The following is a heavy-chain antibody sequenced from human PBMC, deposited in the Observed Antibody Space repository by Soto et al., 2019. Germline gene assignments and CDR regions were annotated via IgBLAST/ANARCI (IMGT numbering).Heavy chain of an antibody. D-gene: IGHD3-3*01. V-gene: IGHV3-48*02. CDR1: GFTLSIYT. CDR3: ARHYTTSRVGAWFDP. J-gene: IGHJ5*02. Sequence: EVQLVESGGGLTQPGGSLRLSCEAAGFTLSIYTRNWVRQAPGKGLEWVSYITAASDTIYYADSVKGRFTISRDNAKNSLYLQMNSLRDEDTAVYYCARHYTTSRVGAWFDPWGQGTLVTVYS. CDR2: ITAASDTI.